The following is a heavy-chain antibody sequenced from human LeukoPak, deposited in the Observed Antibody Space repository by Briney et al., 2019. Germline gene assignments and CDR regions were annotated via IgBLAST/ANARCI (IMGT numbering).Heavy chain of an antibody. CDR3: ARARVGTTFWPDF. Sequence: SVNVSCKASVGTLSSYAISWVRRPPGHRHEWGGEIIPIFGTAHYAQNFQGRATHTADESTRTPYMQLSSPRSQYTAGYFCARARVGTTFWPDFWGRGTGVTVSS. D-gene: IGHD2/OR15-2a*01. J-gene: IGHJ4*02. CDR2: IIPIFGTA. CDR1: VGTLSSYA. V-gene: IGHV1-69*13.